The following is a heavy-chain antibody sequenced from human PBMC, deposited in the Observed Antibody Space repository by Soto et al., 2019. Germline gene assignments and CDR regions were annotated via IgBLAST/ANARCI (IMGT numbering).Heavy chain of an antibody. D-gene: IGHD4-17*01. J-gene: IGHJ4*02. Sequence: LSLTCTVYGDSMRSFYWSWIRQPPWKGLEWIGNIYYSGSTNYNPSRKSRVTMSVDMSRNQVSLKLSSVTAADTAVYYCTRVGGYYGDYPNFDYWGQGALVTVYS. CDR1: GDSMRSFY. V-gene: IGHV4-59*01. CDR2: IYYSGST. CDR3: TRVGGYYGDYPNFDY.